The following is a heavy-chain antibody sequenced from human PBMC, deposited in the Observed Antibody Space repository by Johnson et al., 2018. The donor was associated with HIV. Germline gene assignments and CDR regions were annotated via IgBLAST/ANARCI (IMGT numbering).Heavy chain of an antibody. Sequence: VQLVESGGGLVQPGGSLRLSCAASGFTFSSYAMHWVRQAPGKGLEWVPGISWNSGSIGYADSVKGRFTISRDNAKNSLYLQMNSLRAEDTAVYYCARVTLVLDIWGQGTMVTVSS. CDR1: GFTFSSYA. CDR3: ARVTLVLDI. D-gene: IGHD4-23*01. V-gene: IGHV3-9*01. J-gene: IGHJ3*02. CDR2: ISWNSGSI.